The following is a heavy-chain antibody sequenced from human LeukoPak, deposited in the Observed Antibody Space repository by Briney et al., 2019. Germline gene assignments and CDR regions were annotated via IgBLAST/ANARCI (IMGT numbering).Heavy chain of an antibody. CDR2: INGGGGST. J-gene: IGHJ3*02. V-gene: IGHV3-23*01. CDR1: GYTFDDHG. CDR3: TTHRSSGRAFDI. D-gene: IGHD6-6*01. Sequence: GGSLRLSCAGSGYTFDDHGMSWVRQAPGRGLEWVSAINGGGGSTFYTDSVKGRFTISRDNSKNTLYMQMNSLRDEDTAIYYCTTHRSSGRAFDIWGQGTMVTASS.